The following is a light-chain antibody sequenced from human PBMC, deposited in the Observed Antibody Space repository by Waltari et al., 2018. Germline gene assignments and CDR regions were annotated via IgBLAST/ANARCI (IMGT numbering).Light chain of an antibody. CDR2: DVS. J-gene: IGLJ2*01. Sequence: QSALTQPRSVSGSPGQSVTISCTGTSSDVGGYNYVSWYKQHPGKAPKLMIYDVSKRPSGVPDRFSGSKSGNTASLTISELQAEDEADYYCCSYAGSYVVFGGGTKLTVL. CDR3: CSYAGSYVV. CDR1: SSDVGGYNY. V-gene: IGLV2-11*01.